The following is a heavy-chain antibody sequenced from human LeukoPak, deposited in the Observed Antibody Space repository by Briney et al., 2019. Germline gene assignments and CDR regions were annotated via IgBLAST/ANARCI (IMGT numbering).Heavy chain of an antibody. D-gene: IGHD3-3*01. Sequence: GASVKVSCKASGYTFTSYYMHWVRQAPGQGLEWMGIINPSGGSTSYAQKFQGRVTMTRDMSTSTAYMELRSLRSDDTAVYYCARNPYYDFWSGYYGESYFDYWGQGTLVTVSS. CDR2: INPSGGST. CDR1: GYTFTSYY. J-gene: IGHJ4*02. CDR3: ARNPYYDFWSGYYGESYFDY. V-gene: IGHV1-46*01.